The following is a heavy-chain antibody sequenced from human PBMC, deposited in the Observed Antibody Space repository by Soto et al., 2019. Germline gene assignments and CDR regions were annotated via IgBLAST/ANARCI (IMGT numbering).Heavy chain of an antibody. CDR3: ARSIVVVTALDY. Sequence: QVQLVQSGAEEKKPGASVKVSCKASGYTFTSYAMHWVRQAPGQRLEWMGWINAGNGNTKYSQKFQGRATITRDTPAVTAYMELSSLRSEDTAVYSCARSIVVVTALDYWGQGTLVTVSS. CDR1: GYTFTSYA. D-gene: IGHD2-21*02. J-gene: IGHJ4*02. V-gene: IGHV1-3*05. CDR2: INAGNGNT.